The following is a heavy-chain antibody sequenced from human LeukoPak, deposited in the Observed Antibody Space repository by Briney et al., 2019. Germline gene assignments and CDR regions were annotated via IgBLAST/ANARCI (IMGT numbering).Heavy chain of an antibody. Sequence: ASVKVSCKASGYTFTSYDINWVRQATGQGLEWMGWMNPNSGNTGYAQKFQGRVTMTRNTSISTAYMELSSLRSEDTAVYYCAKELFWSGYPHDAFDIWGQGTMVTVSS. CDR3: AKELFWSGYPHDAFDI. J-gene: IGHJ3*02. V-gene: IGHV1-8*01. CDR2: MNPNSGNT. D-gene: IGHD3-3*01. CDR1: GYTFTSYD.